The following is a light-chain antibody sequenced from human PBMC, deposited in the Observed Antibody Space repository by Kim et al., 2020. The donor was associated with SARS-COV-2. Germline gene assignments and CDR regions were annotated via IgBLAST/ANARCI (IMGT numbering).Light chain of an antibody. CDR2: SNN. J-gene: IGLJ3*02. V-gene: IGLV1-44*01. CDR3: AAWDDSLNGLWV. Sequence: RVTIACSGSSSNIGSNTVNWYQQLQGTAPKLLIYSNNQRPSGVPDRFSGSKSGTSASLAISGLQSEDEADYYCAAWDDSLNGLWVFGGGTQLTVL. CDR1: SSNIGSNT.